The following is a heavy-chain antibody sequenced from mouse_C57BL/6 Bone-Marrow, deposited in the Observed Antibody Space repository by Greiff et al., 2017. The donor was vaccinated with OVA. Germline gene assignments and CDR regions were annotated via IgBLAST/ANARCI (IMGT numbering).Heavy chain of an antibody. CDR2: IYPRSGNT. V-gene: IGHV1-81*01. J-gene: IGHJ1*03. CDR3: ASLRYFDV. CDR1: GYTFTSYG. Sequence: VQLQQSGAELARPGASVKLSCKASGYTFTSYGISWVKQRTGQDLEWIGEIYPRSGNTYYNEKCKGKATLTADKSSSTAYMELRSLTSEDSAVYFCASLRYFDVWGTGTTVTVSS.